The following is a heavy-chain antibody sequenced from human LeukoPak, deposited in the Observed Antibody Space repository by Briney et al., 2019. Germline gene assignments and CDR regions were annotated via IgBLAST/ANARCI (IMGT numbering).Heavy chain of an antibody. V-gene: IGHV3-23*01. D-gene: IGHD3-22*01. CDR2: ISYSAERT. CDR3: ARDRRYYDSPYYFDY. J-gene: IGHJ4*02. Sequence: GGSLRLSCAASGLTFSSYVMNWVRQAPGKGLEWVAGISYSAERTDYAGSVKGRFTISRDNSKNILYLQMNSLRADDTAVHYCARDRRYYDSPYYFDYWGQGTLVTVSS. CDR1: GLTFSSYV.